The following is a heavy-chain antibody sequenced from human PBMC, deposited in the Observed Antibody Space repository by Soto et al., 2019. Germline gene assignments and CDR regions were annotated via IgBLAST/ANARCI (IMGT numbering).Heavy chain of an antibody. D-gene: IGHD1-26*01. J-gene: IGHJ4*02. CDR3: ARQYSGDFPWWFDY. CDR1: SGSISSSAYY. Sequence: SSETLSLTCTVSSGSISSSAYYWGWIRQPPGKGLEWIATFHYSGTTYYNPSLKSRVTISVDTSKNQFSLKLNSVTAADTAVYYCARQYSGDFPWWFDYWGQGTLVTVSS. V-gene: IGHV4-39*01. CDR2: FHYSGTT.